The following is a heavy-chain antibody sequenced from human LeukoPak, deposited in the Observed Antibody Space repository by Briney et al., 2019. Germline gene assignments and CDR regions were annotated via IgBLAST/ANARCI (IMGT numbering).Heavy chain of an antibody. D-gene: IGHD3-9*01. J-gene: IGHJ4*02. V-gene: IGHV1-69*13. CDR3: ARLLRYFDWSDSGFDY. Sequence: EASVKVSCKASGYTFTSYGISWVRQAPGQGLEWMGGIIPIFGTANYAQKFQGRVTITADESTSTAYMELSSLRSEDTAVYYCARLLRYFDWSDSGFDYWGQGTLVTVSS. CDR2: IIPIFGTA. CDR1: GYTFTSYG.